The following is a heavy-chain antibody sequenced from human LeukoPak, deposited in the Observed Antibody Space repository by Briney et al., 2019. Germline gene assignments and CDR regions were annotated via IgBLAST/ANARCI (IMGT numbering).Heavy chain of an antibody. J-gene: IGHJ4*02. CDR1: GFTFSSYN. CDR3: AKHSYDSSGVFFDH. V-gene: IGHV3-48*01. Sequence: PGGSLRLSCAASGFTFSSYNLNWVRQAPGKGLEWVSYISSTSSTMYYADSVRGRFTISRDNAKNSLYLQMNSLRAEDTAVYYCAKHSYDSSGVFFDHWGQGTPVTVSS. D-gene: IGHD3-22*01. CDR2: ISSTSSTM.